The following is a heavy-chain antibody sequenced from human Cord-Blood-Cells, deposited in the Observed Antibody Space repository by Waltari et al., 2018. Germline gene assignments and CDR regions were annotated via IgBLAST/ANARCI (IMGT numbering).Heavy chain of an antibody. V-gene: IGHV1-18*04. CDR2: ISAYNGNT. D-gene: IGHD5-18*01. CDR1: GYNFTSYG. J-gene: IGHJ2*01. Sequence: QVQLVQSGAEVKKPGASVKVSCKASGYNFTSYGISWVRQAPGQGLEWMGWISAYNGNTNYAQKLQGRVTMTTDTSTSTAYMELRSLRSDDTAVYYCARGAGIQLWLGDNWYFDLWGRGTLVTVSS. CDR3: ARGAGIQLWLGDNWYFDL.